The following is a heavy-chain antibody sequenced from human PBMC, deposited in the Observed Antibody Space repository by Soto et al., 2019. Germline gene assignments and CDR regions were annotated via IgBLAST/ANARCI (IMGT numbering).Heavy chain of an antibody. D-gene: IGHD4-17*01. V-gene: IGHV1-69*08. Sequence: QVQLVQSGAEVKKPGSSVKVSCKASGGTFSSYTISWVRQAPGQWLEWMGRIIPILGISNYAQKFQGRVTITAAKSTSTAYMELSSLRSEDTAVYYCAKDYGGKDGDYWGQGTLVTVSS. J-gene: IGHJ4*02. CDR1: GGTFSSYT. CDR3: AKDYGGKDGDY. CDR2: IIPILGIS.